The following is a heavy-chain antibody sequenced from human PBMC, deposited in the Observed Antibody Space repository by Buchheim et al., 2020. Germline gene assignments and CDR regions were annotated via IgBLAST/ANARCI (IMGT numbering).Heavy chain of an antibody. CDR2: IYDSAST. CDR3: ASLQYLRSGYYPY. J-gene: IGHJ4*02. CDR1: GDSISSGGHY. Sequence: QVQLQESGPGLVTPSQTLSLTCTVSGDSISSGGHYWSWIRQRPGEGLEWIGYIYDSASTYYNPSLQSRVTMSLDTSNNQFSLKLTSVTVADTAVYYCASLQYLRSGYYPYWGQGTL. V-gene: IGHV4-31*03. D-gene: IGHD3-22*01.